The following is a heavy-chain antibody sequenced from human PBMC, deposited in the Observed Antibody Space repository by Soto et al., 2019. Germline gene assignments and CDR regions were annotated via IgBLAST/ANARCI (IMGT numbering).Heavy chain of an antibody. D-gene: IGHD6-13*01. J-gene: IGHJ5*02. Sequence: SETLSLTCAVSGGSISSGGYSWSWIRQPPGKGLEWIGYIYHSGSTYYNPSLKSRVTISVDRSKNQFSLKLSSVTAADTAVYYCARQRGGQQLVGWFDPWGQATLVTVSS. CDR2: IYHSGST. CDR3: ARQRGGQQLVGWFDP. V-gene: IGHV4-30-2*01. CDR1: GGSISSGGYS.